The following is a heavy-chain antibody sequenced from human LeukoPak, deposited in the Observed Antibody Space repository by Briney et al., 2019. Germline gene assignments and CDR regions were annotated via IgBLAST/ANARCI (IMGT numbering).Heavy chain of an antibody. CDR1: GGTFSSYA. J-gene: IGHJ4*02. D-gene: IGHD6-13*01. Sequence: SVKVSCKASGGTFSSYAISWVRQAPGQGLEWMGRIIPILGIANYAQKFQGRVTITADKSTSTAYMELSSLRSEDTAVYYCASRSAIAAAGYGYWGQGTLVTVSS. CDR3: ASRSAIAAAGYGY. CDR2: IIPILGIA. V-gene: IGHV1-69*04.